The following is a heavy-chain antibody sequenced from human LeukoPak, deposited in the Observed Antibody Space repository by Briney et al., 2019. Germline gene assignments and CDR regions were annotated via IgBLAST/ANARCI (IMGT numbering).Heavy chain of an antibody. CDR1: EFIFSNYW. Sequence: GGSLRLSCAASEFIFSNYWMSWVRQAPGKGLEWVANIKPDGSEKNYVDSVRGRFTISRDNAKSSVFLQMSSLRAEDTAVYYCARRGYTFDYWGLGTLVTVSS. D-gene: IGHD5-24*01. V-gene: IGHV3-7*01. J-gene: IGHJ4*02. CDR3: ARRGYTFDY. CDR2: IKPDGSEK.